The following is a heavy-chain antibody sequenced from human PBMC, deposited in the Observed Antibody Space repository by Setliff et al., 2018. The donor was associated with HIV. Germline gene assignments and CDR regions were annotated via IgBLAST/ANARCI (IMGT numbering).Heavy chain of an antibody. CDR1: GGSFSGYY. V-gene: IGHV4-34*01. J-gene: IGHJ4*02. CDR2: INHYGST. D-gene: IGHD1-20*01. CDR3: AGLTGTDFDY. Sequence: PSETLSLTCAVYGGSFSGYYWSWIRQPPGKGLEWIGEINHYGSTNYNPSLKSRVTISVDTSKNQFSLKLSSVTAADTAVYYCAGLTGTDFDYRGQGTLVTV.